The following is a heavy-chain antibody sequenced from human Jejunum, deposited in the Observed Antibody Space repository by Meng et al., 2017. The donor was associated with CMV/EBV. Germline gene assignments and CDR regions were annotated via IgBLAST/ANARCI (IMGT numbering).Heavy chain of an antibody. CDR3: ARGVWVGYCPNVFCFNNWFDP. CDR1: DYY. Sequence: DYYMTWIRQAPGKGLEWISSISSNESVIYYGDSVKGRFTIARDNAKNSLHLQMSSLRAEDTAVYYCARGVWVGYCPNVFCFNNWFDPWGQGTLVTSPQ. D-gene: IGHD2-8*01. J-gene: IGHJ5*02. CDR2: ISSNESVI. V-gene: IGHV3-11*01.